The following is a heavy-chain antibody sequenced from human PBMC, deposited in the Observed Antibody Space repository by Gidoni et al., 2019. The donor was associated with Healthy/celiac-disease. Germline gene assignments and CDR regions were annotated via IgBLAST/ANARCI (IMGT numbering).Heavy chain of an antibody. D-gene: IGHD3-22*01. Sequence: QVQLQESGPGLVKPSATLSLPCTVSGGSVSSGSYYWSWIRQPPGKGLEWIGYIYYSGSTNYNPSLKSRVTISVDTSKNQFSLKLSSVTAADTAVYYCARDRELYDSSGHDAFDIWGQGTMVTVSS. CDR1: GGSVSSGSYY. J-gene: IGHJ3*02. CDR3: ARDRELYDSSGHDAFDI. V-gene: IGHV4-61*01. CDR2: IYYSGST.